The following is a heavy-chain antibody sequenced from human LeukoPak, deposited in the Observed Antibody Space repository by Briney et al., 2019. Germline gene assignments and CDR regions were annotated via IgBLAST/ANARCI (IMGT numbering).Heavy chain of an antibody. CDR2: IYCSGST. V-gene: IGHV4-31*03. D-gene: IGHD3-22*01. Sequence: SETLSLTCTVSGGSISSGGYYWSWIRQHPGKGLEWIGYIYCSGSTYYNPSLKSRVTISVDTSKNQFSLKLSSVTAADTAVYYCASYSYYYDSSGYFDYWGQGTLVTVSS. CDR3: ASYSYYYDSSGYFDY. J-gene: IGHJ4*02. CDR1: GGSISSGGYY.